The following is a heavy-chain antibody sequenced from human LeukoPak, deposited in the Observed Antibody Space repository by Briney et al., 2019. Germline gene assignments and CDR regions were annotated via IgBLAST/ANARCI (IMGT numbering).Heavy chain of an antibody. CDR2: FDPEDGET. CDR3: ATVPNYFRGNYCMDV. Sequence: GASVKVSCKVSGYTLTELSMHWVRQAPGKGLEWMGGFDPEDGETIYAQKFQGRVTMTEDTSTDTAYMELSSLRSEDTAVYYCATVPNYFRGNYCMDVWGKGTTVTVSS. D-gene: IGHD3-10*02. CDR1: GYTLTELS. J-gene: IGHJ6*04. V-gene: IGHV1-24*01.